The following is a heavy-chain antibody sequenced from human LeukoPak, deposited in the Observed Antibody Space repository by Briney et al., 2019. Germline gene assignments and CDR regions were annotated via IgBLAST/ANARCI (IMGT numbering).Heavy chain of an antibody. V-gene: IGHV3-33*01. Sequence: GGSLRLSCAASGFTFSSYGMHWVRQAPGKGLEWVAVIWYDGSNKYYADSVKGRFTISRDNSKNTLYLQMNGLRAEDTAVYYCARFRGQYNWNDGAFDIWGQGTMVTVSS. CDR1: GFTFSSYG. CDR2: IWYDGSNK. CDR3: ARFRGQYNWNDGAFDI. D-gene: IGHD1-1*01. J-gene: IGHJ3*02.